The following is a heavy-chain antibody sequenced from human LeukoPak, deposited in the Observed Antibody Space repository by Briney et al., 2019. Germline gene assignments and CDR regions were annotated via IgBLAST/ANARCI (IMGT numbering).Heavy chain of an antibody. Sequence: GGSLRLSCAASGFTFDDYAMHWVRQAPGKGLEWVSGISWNSGSIGYADSVKGRFTISRYNAKNSLYLQMNSLRAEDTALYYCAKEGSRARSYGSGGVISWFDPWGQGTLVTVSS. CDR3: AKEGSRARSYGSGGVISWFDP. V-gene: IGHV3-9*01. D-gene: IGHD3-10*01. CDR2: ISWNSGSI. J-gene: IGHJ5*02. CDR1: GFTFDDYA.